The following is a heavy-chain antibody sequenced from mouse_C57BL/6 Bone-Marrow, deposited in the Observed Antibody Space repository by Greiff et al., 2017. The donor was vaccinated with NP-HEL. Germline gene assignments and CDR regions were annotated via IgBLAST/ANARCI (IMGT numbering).Heavy chain of an antibody. J-gene: IGHJ4*01. Sequence: VQLQQPGAELVKPGASVKLSCKASGYTFTSYWMHWVKQRPGHGLEWIGMIHPNSGSTNYNEKFKSKATLTVDKSSSTAYMQLSSLTSEDSAVYYCARSGLRLAMDYWGQGTSVTVSS. CDR2: IHPNSGST. CDR3: ARSGLRLAMDY. CDR1: GYTFTSYW. V-gene: IGHV1-64*01. D-gene: IGHD2-12*01.